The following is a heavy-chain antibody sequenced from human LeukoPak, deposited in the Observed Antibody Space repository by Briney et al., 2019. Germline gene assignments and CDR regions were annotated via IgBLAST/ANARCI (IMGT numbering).Heavy chain of an antibody. CDR2: IYYSGST. D-gene: IGHD6-19*01. CDR1: GGSISSSSYY. V-gene: IGHV4-39*01. J-gene: IGHJ4*02. Sequence: SETLSLTCTVSGGSISSSSYYWGWIRQPPGKGLEWIGSIYYSGSTYYNPSLKSRVTISVDTSKNQFSLKLSSVIAADTAVYYCARQDSSGWDLDYWDQGTLVTVSS. CDR3: ARQDSSGWDLDY.